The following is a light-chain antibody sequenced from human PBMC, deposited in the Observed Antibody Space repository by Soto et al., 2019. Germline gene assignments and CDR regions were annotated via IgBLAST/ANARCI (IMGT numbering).Light chain of an antibody. CDR3: CSYATPKQ. CDR2: EVR. V-gene: IGLV2-23*02. Sequence: QSALTQPASVSGSPGQSITISCTGTTSDVGSYNLISWYQQHPGKAPKLIIYEVRERPSGVSTRFSGSKSGNMASLTIYGLQADDEAEYYGCSYATPKQFGGGTKLTVL. CDR1: TSDVGSYNL. J-gene: IGLJ2*01.